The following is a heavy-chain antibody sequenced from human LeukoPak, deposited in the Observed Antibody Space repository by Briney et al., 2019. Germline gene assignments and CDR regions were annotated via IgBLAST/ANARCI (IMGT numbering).Heavy chain of an antibody. Sequence: SETLSLTCTVSGGSISSYYWSWLRQPPGKGLEWIGYIYYSGSTNYNPSLKSRVTISVDTSKNQFSLKLSSVTAADTAVYYCARGKTYYDILTGYSVDAFDIWGQGTMVTVSS. J-gene: IGHJ3*02. CDR1: GGSISSYY. CDR3: ARGKTYYDILTGYSVDAFDI. V-gene: IGHV4-59*08. CDR2: IYYSGST. D-gene: IGHD3-9*01.